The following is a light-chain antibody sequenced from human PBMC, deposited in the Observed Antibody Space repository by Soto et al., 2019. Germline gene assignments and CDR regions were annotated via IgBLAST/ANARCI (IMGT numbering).Light chain of an antibody. CDR3: PESYTTPGVD. J-gene: IGKJ4*01. CDR2: ATS. V-gene: IGKV1-39*01. Sequence: DIQMTQSPSSLSASLGDRVTITCRASQNIDNYLNWYQQKPGKAPKLLIYATSPLQSGVPSRFSGSGSGKELTVTIRGLQAEDCANSCCPESYTTPGVDFRAGTKVDI. CDR1: QNIDNY.